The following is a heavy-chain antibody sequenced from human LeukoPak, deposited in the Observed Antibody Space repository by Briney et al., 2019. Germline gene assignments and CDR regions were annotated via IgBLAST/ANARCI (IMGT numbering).Heavy chain of an antibody. CDR1: GGSISSYY. CDR3: ARGMFGGVSSARVDYYYYYMDV. Sequence: PSETLSLTCTVSGGSISSYYWSWIRQPAGEGLEWIGRIYTSGSTNYNPSLKSRVTMSVDTSKNQFSLKLSSVTAADTAVYYCARGMFGGVSSARVDYYYYYMDVWGKGTTVTVSS. V-gene: IGHV4-4*07. CDR2: IYTSGST. J-gene: IGHJ6*03. D-gene: IGHD3-16*01.